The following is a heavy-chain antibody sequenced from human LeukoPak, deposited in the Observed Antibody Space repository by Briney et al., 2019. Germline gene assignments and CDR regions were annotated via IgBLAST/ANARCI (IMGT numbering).Heavy chain of an antibody. CDR3: ATSAAAGPYAFDI. V-gene: IGHV4-59*01. CDR2: IYYSGGT. Sequence: SETLSLTCTVSGGSINNYYWSWIRQPPGKGLEWIGYIYYSGGTNYNPSLKSRVTISVETSKNQFSLKLSSVTAADTAVYYCATSAAAGPYAFDIWGQGTMVTVSS. CDR1: GGSINNYY. J-gene: IGHJ3*02. D-gene: IGHD6-13*01.